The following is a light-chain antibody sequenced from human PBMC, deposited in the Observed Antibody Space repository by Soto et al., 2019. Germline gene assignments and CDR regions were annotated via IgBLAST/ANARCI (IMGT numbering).Light chain of an antibody. CDR1: ASDVGSYNR. J-gene: IGLJ2*01. Sequence: QSVLTQPPSVSGSPGQSVTISCTGTASDVGSYNRVSWYQQYPGKAPKLMIYDVSDRPSGVPDRFSGSKSGNTASLTISGLQAEDEANYYCCSYAGNYVLFGGGTKLTVL. CDR3: CSYAGNYVL. CDR2: DVS. V-gene: IGLV2-11*01.